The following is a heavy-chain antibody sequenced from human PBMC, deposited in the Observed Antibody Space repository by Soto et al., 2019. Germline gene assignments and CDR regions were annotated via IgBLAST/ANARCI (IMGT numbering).Heavy chain of an antibody. CDR3: GGGASRWYPYFFDS. Sequence: QAQVVQSGAEVRKPGSSVKLSCKASEGTFNSYAIAWVRQAPGQGLEWMGGIIPYYNTRNYAQKFQDRGINTSGDSTKTVYLEVGSSGPADNAVHFWGGGASRWYPYFFDSWAQGTLVTVSS. CDR2: IIPYYNTR. CDR1: EGTFNSYA. V-gene: IGHV1-69*01. J-gene: IGHJ4*02. D-gene: IGHD6-19*01.